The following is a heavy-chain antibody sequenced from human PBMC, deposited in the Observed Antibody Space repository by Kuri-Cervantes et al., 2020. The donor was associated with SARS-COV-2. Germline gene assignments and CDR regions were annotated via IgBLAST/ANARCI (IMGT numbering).Heavy chain of an antibody. V-gene: IGHV1-18*01. CDR2: ISAYNGNT. D-gene: IGHD3-3*01. CDR3: ARGWSGYSLYYFDY. Sequence: ASVKVSCKASGYTFTSYGISWVRQAPGQGLEWMGWISAYNGNTNYAQKLQGRVTMTTDTSTGTAYMELRSLRSDDTAVYYCARGWSGYSLYYFDYWGQGTLVTVSS. CDR1: GYTFTSYG. J-gene: IGHJ4*02.